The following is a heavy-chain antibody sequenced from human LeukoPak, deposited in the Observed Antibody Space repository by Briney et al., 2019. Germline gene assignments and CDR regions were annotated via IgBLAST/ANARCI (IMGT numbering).Heavy chain of an antibody. CDR1: GYTFTGYY. J-gene: IGHJ3*02. CDR2: INPNSGGT. Sequence: ASVEVSCKASGYTFTGYYMHWVRQAPGQGLEWMGWINPNSGGTNYAQKFQGWVTMTRDTSISTAYMELSRLRSDDTAVYYCAGDRSSSWYGDAFDIWGQGTMVTVSS. D-gene: IGHD6-13*01. CDR3: AGDRSSSWYGDAFDI. V-gene: IGHV1-2*04.